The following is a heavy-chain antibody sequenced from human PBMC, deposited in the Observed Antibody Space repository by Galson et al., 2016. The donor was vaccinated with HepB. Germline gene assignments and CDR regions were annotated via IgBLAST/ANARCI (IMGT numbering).Heavy chain of an antibody. V-gene: IGHV3-64D*06. CDR3: ARVGSSWYYFGY. Sequence: SLRLSCAASGFTFSSYAMHWVRQAPGKGVEYVSSISSNGDSTYYTDSVKGRFTISRDNSKNTLNLQMGSLRAEDTAVYYCARVGSSWYYFGYLGQGTLVTVSS. CDR2: ISSNGDST. CDR1: GFTFSSYA. D-gene: IGHD6-13*01. J-gene: IGHJ4*02.